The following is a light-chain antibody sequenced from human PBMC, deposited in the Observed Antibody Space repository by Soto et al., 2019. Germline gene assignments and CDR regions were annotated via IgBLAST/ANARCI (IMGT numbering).Light chain of an antibody. V-gene: IGKV3-11*01. CDR2: DAS. Sequence: EIVLTQSPDTLSLSPGERATLSCRASQSVSSNLAWCQHKPGQPPRLLIYDASNRATDIPARFSGSGSGTDFTLIISSLEPDDFAVYYCQQRYNWPVAFGPGTKVDIK. J-gene: IGKJ3*01. CDR1: QSVSSN. CDR3: QQRYNWPVA.